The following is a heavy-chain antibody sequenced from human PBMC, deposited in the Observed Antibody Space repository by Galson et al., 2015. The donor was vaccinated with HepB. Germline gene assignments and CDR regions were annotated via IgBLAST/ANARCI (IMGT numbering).Heavy chain of an antibody. Sequence: SVKVSCKASGSTFTSYYMHWVRQAPGQGLEWMGIINPSGGSTSYAQKFQGRVTMTRDTSTSTVYMELSSLRSEDTAVYYCARDFEGRVDLFDYWGQGTLVTASS. CDR1: GSTFTSYY. V-gene: IGHV1-46*03. CDR2: INPSGGST. D-gene: IGHD3-9*01. CDR3: ARDFEGRVDLFDY. J-gene: IGHJ4*02.